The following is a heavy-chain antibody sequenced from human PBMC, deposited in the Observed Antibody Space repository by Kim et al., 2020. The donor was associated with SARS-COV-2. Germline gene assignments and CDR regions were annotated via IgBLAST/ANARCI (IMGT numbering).Heavy chain of an antibody. CDR1: GFIFDEHG. D-gene: IGHD6-13*01. CDR2: ISFNGGAA. J-gene: IGHJ4*02. CDR3: TRGSSWYPS. Sequence: GGSLRLSCAGSGFIFDEHGMSWVRQAPGKGLEWVAGISFNGGAAGYAASVKGRFTISRDNAKKSLYLQMNRLRAEDTAFYYCTRGSSWYPSWGQGTLVTV. V-gene: IGHV3-20*04.